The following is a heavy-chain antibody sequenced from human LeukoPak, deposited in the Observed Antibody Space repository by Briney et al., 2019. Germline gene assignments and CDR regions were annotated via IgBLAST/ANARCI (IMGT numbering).Heavy chain of an antibody. CDR2: INPNSGGT. CDR3: ARGGCSGGSCYGGFWFDP. Sequence: ASVKVSCKASGYTFTGYYMHWVRQAPGQGLEWTGWINPNSGGTNYAQKFQGWVTMTRDTSISTAYMELSRLRSDDTAVYYCARGGCSGGSCYGGFWFDPWGQGTLVTVSS. CDR1: GYTFTGYY. V-gene: IGHV1-2*04. J-gene: IGHJ5*02. D-gene: IGHD2-15*01.